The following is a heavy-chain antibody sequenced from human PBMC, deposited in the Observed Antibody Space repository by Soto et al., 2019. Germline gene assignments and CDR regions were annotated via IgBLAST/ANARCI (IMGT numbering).Heavy chain of an antibody. D-gene: IGHD3-22*01. CDR2: IYYSGST. V-gene: IGHV4-31*03. Sequence: SETLSLTCTVSGGSISSGGYYWSWIRQHPGKGLEWIGYIYYSGSTYYNPSLKSRVTISVDTSKNQFSLKLSSVTAADTAVYYRARSRADRPYYYDSSGYSYFDYWGQGTLVTVSS. CDR1: GGSISSGGYY. CDR3: ARSRADRPYYYDSSGYSYFDY. J-gene: IGHJ4*02.